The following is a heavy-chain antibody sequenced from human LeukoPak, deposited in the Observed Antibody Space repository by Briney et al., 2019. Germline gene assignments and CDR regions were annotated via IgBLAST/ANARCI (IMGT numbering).Heavy chain of an antibody. Sequence: GGSLRLSCAASGFAFTTYAMHWVRQAPGRGLEWVAVISYDGTIKYYADSVKGRFTISRDNSKNTLYLQMNSLRAEHTAVYYCANLHDYWGQGTLVTVSS. CDR2: ISYDGTIK. CDR3: ANLHDY. CDR1: GFAFTTYA. J-gene: IGHJ4*02. V-gene: IGHV3-30*18.